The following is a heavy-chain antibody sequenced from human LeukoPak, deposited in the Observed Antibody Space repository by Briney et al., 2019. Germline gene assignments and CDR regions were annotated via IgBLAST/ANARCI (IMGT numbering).Heavy chain of an antibody. CDR1: GFTVSSNY. D-gene: IGHD3-16*01. J-gene: IGHJ3*02. V-gene: IGHV3-66*01. CDR2: IYSGGST. CDR3: ARVVKDYVWGSYVMDAFDI. Sequence: GGSLRLSCAASGFTVSSNYMSWVRQAPGRGLEWVSVIYSGGSTYYADSVKGRFTIFRDNSKNTLYLQMNSLRAEDTAVYYCARVVKDYVWGSYVMDAFDIWGQGTMVTVSS.